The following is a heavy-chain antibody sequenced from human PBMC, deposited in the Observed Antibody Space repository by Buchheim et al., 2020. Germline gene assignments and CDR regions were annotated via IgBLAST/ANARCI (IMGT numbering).Heavy chain of an antibody. CDR3: AKDRGSGSSYYYYGMDV. V-gene: IGHV3-30*18. CDR2: ISYDGSNK. D-gene: IGHD3-10*01. CDR1: GFTFSSYG. J-gene: IGHJ6*02. Sequence: QVQLVESGGGAVQPGRSLRLSCAASGFTFSSYGMHWVRQAPGKGLEWVAVISYDGSNKYYADSVKGRFTISRDNSKNTLYLQMNSLRAEDTAVYYCAKDRGSGSSYYYYGMDVWGQGTT.